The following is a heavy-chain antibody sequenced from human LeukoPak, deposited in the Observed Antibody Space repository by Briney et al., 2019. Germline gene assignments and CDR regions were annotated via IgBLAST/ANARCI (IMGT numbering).Heavy chain of an antibody. Sequence: RGSLRLSCAASGFTFSSYGMHWVRQAPGKGLEWVAVIWYDGSNKYYADSVKGRFTISRDNSKNTLYLQMNSLRAEDTAVYYCARDATTVTPYYFDYWGQGTLVTVSS. CDR3: ARDATTVTPYYFDY. CDR2: IWYDGSNK. CDR1: GFTFSSYG. J-gene: IGHJ4*02. V-gene: IGHV3-33*01. D-gene: IGHD4-17*01.